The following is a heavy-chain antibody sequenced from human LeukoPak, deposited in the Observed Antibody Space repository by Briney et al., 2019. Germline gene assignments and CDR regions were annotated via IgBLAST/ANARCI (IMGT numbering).Heavy chain of an antibody. V-gene: IGHV3-53*04. D-gene: IGHD3-22*01. CDR3: AREPQGDSSGYDAFDI. J-gene: IGHJ3*02. CDR2: TYSGGST. CDR1: GFSVNSNY. Sequence: GGSLRLSCAASGFSVNSNYMSWVRQAPGKGLEWVLVTYSGGSTYYADSVKGRFTISRHISKNTLYLQMNSLRAEDTAVYYCAREPQGDSSGYDAFDIWGQGTMVTVSS.